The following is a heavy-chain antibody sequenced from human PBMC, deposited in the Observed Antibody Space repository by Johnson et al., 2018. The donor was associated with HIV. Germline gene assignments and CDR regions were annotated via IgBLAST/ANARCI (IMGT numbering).Heavy chain of an antibody. Sequence: VQLVESGGGVVQPGRSLRLSCAASGFSFDDFGMSWVRQAPGKGLEWVSGINWNGGTTDYADSVKGRFTISRDNAKNSLYLQMNSLRAEDTAVYYCARGFGNSGYYYGRFGAFDIWGQGTMVTVSS. J-gene: IGHJ3*02. V-gene: IGHV3-20*04. CDR2: INWNGGTT. CDR3: ARGFGNSGYYYGRFGAFDI. D-gene: IGHD3-22*01. CDR1: GFSFDDFG.